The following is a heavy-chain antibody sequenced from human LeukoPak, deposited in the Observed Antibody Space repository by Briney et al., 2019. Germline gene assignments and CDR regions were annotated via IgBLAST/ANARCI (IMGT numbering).Heavy chain of an antibody. D-gene: IGHD3-9*01. V-gene: IGHV3-23*01. CDR3: AKLGGFDILTGIDH. CDR1: GFTFNSYS. J-gene: IGHJ4*02. CDR2: IDGSRGNT. Sequence: GGSLRLSCATSGFTFNSYSMSWVRQAPGKGLEWVSSIDGSRGNTYHADSVKGRFTISRDTSKNTLYLQMNSLRVEDTAKYYCAKLGGFDILTGIDHWGQGTLATVSS.